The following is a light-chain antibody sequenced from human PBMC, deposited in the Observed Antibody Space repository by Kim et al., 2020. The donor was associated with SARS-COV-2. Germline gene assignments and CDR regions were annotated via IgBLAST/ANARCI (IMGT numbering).Light chain of an antibody. V-gene: IGKV1-5*01. J-gene: IGKJ1*01. CDR1: QSISSW. CDR3: QQYNSYWT. Sequence: AVGDRATITCPASQSISSWLACYQQKPEKAPKLLFYDASSLESVVSTRFSGSGSGTEFTLTISSLHPDYVATYYCQQYNSYWTFGQGTKVDIK. CDR2: DAS.